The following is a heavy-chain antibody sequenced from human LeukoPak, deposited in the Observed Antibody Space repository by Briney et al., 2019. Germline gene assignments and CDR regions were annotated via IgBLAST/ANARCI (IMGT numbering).Heavy chain of an antibody. Sequence: SETLSLTCTVSGGSISSGDYYWSWIRQPPGKGLEWIGYIYYSGSTYYNPSLKSRVTISVDTSKNQFSLKLSSVTAADTAVYYCASEYSYGLSGMDVWGQGTTVTVSS. CDR1: GGSISSGDYY. J-gene: IGHJ6*02. D-gene: IGHD5-18*01. V-gene: IGHV4-30-4*08. CDR2: IYYSGST. CDR3: ASEYSYGLSGMDV.